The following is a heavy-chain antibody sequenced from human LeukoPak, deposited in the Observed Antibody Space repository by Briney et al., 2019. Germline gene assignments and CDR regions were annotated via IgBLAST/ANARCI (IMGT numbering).Heavy chain of an antibody. V-gene: IGHV4-59*08. D-gene: IGHD5-18*01. Sequence: SETLSLTCTVSGGSISSYFWSWIRQPPGKGLEWIGYISYSGSTYYNPSLKSRVTISVDTSKNQFSLKLSSVTAADTAVYYCAMESGYSYGYDYWGQGTLVTVSS. CDR1: GGSISSYF. J-gene: IGHJ4*02. CDR2: ISYSGST. CDR3: AMESGYSYGYDY.